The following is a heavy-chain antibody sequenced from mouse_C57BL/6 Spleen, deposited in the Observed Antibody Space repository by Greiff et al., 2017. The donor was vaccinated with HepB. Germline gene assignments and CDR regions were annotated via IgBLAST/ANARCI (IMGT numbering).Heavy chain of an antibody. D-gene: IGHD1-1*02. Sequence: EVQLVESGGGLVKPGGSLKLSCAASGFTFSSYAMSWVRQTPEKRLEWVATISDGGSYTYYPDNVKGRFTISRDNAKNNLYLHMSHLKSEDTSMYYCARDRGYYDCDYWGQGTTLTVSS. J-gene: IGHJ2*01. CDR3: ARDRGYYDCDY. V-gene: IGHV5-4*01. CDR1: GFTFSSYA. CDR2: ISDGGSYT.